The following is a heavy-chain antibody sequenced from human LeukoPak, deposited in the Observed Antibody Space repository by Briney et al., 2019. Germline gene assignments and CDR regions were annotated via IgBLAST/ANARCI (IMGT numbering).Heavy chain of an antibody. Sequence: PSETLSLTCSVSGDSISSSIYYWGWIRQPPGKGLEWIGSVYYSGSTNYNPSLKSRVTISVDTSKNQFSLKLSSVTAADTAVYYCARVVPITIFGVVIPNWFDPWGQGTLVTVSS. J-gene: IGHJ5*02. D-gene: IGHD3-3*01. CDR1: GDSISSSIYY. V-gene: IGHV4-39*07. CDR2: VYYSGST. CDR3: ARVVPITIFGVVIPNWFDP.